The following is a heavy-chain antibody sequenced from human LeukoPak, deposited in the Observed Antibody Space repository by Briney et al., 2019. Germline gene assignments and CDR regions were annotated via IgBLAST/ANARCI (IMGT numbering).Heavy chain of an antibody. V-gene: IGHV3-23*01. CDR2: ISASGGST. CDR3: ARDSPRRFDY. Sequence: LAGGSLRLSCAASGFTFSSYAMSWVRQAPGRGLEWVSAISASGGSTYYADSVKGRFTISRDNSKNTLFLQMSSLRAEDTALYYCARDSPRRFDYWGQGTLVTVSS. CDR1: GFTFSSYA. J-gene: IGHJ4*02.